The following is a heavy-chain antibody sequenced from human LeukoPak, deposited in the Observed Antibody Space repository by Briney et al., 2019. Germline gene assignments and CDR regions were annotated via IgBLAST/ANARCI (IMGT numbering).Heavy chain of an antibody. J-gene: IGHJ6*02. CDR3: ARRFCSSTSCYNGYYGMDV. CDR2: IDHSDSYT. CDR1: GYSFTSYW. Sequence: GESLQISCEGSGYSFTSYWISWVRQMPGKGLEWMGRIDHSDSYTNYSPSFQGHVTISADKSISTAYLQWSSLKASDTAMYYCARRFCSSTSCYNGYYGMDVWGQGTTVTVSS. D-gene: IGHD2-2*02. V-gene: IGHV5-10-1*01.